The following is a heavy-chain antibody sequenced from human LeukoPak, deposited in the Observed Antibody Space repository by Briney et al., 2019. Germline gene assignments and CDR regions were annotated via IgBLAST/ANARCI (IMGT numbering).Heavy chain of an antibody. J-gene: IGHJ4*02. CDR3: ARDHWGDCSSTSCLDY. CDR1: GYTFTSYG. CDR2: ISAYNGNT. V-gene: IGHV1-18*01. Sequence: GASVKVSCKASGYTFTSYGISWARQAPGQGLEWMGWISAYNGNTNYAQKLQGRVTMTTDTSTSTAYMELRSLRSDDTAVYYCARDHWGDCSSTSCLDYWGQGTLVTVSS. D-gene: IGHD2-2*01.